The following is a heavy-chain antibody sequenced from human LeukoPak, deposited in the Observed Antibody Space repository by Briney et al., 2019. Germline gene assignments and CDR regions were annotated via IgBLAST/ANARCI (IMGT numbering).Heavy chain of an antibody. CDR3: ARVGYYESSGYYEY. D-gene: IGHD3-22*01. V-gene: IGHV1-2*06. J-gene: IGHJ4*02. CDR2: INPNSGGT. Sequence: ASVKVSCKASGYTLTDYYMHWVRRAPGQGLEWMGRINPNSGGTNYAQKFQGRVTMTRDTSISTVYMELSRLRSDDTAVYYCARVGYYESSGYYEYWGQGTLVTVSS. CDR1: GYTLTDYY.